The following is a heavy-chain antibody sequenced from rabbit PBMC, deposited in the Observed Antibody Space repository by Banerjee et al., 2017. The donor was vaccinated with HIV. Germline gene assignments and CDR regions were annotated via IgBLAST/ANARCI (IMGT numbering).Heavy chain of an antibody. CDR1: GFTLSSYW. CDR2: IYPGSGNT. CDR3: ARGVSSSGRGYGL. J-gene: IGHJ4*01. V-gene: IGHV1S45*01. D-gene: IGHD4-1*01. Sequence: QEQLEESGGDLVKPEGSLTLTCTASGFTLSSYWICWVRQAPGKGLEWIACIYPGSGNTYYASWAKGRFTISKTSSTTVTLQMTSLTAADTATYFCARGVSSSGRGYGLWGQGTLVTVS.